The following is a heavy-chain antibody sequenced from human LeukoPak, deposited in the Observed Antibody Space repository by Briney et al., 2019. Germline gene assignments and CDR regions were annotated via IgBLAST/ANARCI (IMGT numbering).Heavy chain of an antibody. V-gene: IGHV3-30*02. CDR2: IRYDGSNK. Sequence: GGSLRLSCAASGFTFSSYGMHWVRQAPGKGLEWVAFIRYDGSNKYYADSVKGRFTISRDNSKNTLYLQMNSLRAEDTAVYYCAKDITQLVIAIPYYFDYWGQGTLVTVSS. D-gene: IGHD2-21*01. J-gene: IGHJ4*02. CDR3: AKDITQLVIAIPYYFDY. CDR1: GFTFSSYG.